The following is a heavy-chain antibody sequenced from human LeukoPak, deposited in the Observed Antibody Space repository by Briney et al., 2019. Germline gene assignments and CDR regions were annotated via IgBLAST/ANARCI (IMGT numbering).Heavy chain of an antibody. CDR2: ISSSGSTI. CDR1: GFTFSSYE. Sequence: GGSLRLSCAASGFTFSSYEMNWVRQAPGKGLEWVSYISSSGSTIYYADSVKGRFTISRDNAKNSLYLQMNSLRAEDTAVYYCAKDRDCSSTSCYVPFDSWGQGTLVTVSS. J-gene: IGHJ4*02. CDR3: AKDRDCSSTSCYVPFDS. V-gene: IGHV3-48*03. D-gene: IGHD2-2*01.